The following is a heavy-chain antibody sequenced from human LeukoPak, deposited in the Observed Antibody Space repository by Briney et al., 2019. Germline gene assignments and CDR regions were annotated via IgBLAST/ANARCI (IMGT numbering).Heavy chain of an antibody. V-gene: IGHV3-13*01. Sequence: GGSLRLSCVATGFTFSSYDMHWVRQATGKGLEWVSAIGVSGDTYYPGSVKGRFTISRENAKNSFYLQLNSLRAEDTAVYYCARKLYNWNYFDYWGQGTLVTVSS. CDR1: GFTFSSYD. CDR2: IGVSGDT. D-gene: IGHD1-20*01. J-gene: IGHJ4*02. CDR3: ARKLYNWNYFDY.